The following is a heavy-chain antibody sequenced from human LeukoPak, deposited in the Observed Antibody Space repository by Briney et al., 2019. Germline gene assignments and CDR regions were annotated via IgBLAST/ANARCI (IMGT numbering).Heavy chain of an antibody. V-gene: IGHV1-69*13. Sequence: RASVKVSCKASGGTFSSYAISWVRQAPGQGLEWMGGIIPIFGTANYAQKFQGRVTITADESTSTAYMELSSLRSEDTAVYYCARVDYDSSGYGPSGYWGQGTLVTVSS. J-gene: IGHJ4*02. CDR1: GGTFSSYA. D-gene: IGHD3-22*01. CDR3: ARVDYDSSGYGPSGY. CDR2: IIPIFGTA.